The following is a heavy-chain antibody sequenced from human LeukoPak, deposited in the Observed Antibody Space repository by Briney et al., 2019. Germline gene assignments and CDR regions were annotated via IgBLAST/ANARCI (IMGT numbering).Heavy chain of an antibody. CDR1: GDSISSYY. CDR3: ARADSSGYYAQH. D-gene: IGHD3-22*01. V-gene: IGHV4-59*01. Sequence: PSETLSLTCTVSGDSISSYYWSWIRPPPGKGLEWIGYIYYSGSTNYNPSLKSRVTITVDTSKNQFSLKLSSVTAADTAVYYCARADSSGYYAQHWGQGTLVTVTS. CDR2: IYYSGST. J-gene: IGHJ4*02.